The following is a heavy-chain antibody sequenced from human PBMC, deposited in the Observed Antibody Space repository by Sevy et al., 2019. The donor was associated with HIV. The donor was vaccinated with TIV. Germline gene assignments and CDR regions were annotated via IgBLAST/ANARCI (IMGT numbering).Heavy chain of an antibody. J-gene: IGHJ4*02. V-gene: IGHV4-59*08. CDR1: GGSITSLY. D-gene: IGHD1-26*01. CDR3: AGENAWGRGYS. CDR2: IYYNGHI. Sequence: SETLSLTCTVSGGSITSLYWSWIRQPPGKGLEWIANIYYNGHINYNLSLKSRVTLSLDTSKNQFSLRLSSVTAADTAMYYCAGENAWGRGYSWGQGTLVTVSS.